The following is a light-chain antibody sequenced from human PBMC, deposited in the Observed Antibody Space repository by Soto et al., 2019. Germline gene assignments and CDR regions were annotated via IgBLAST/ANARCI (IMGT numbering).Light chain of an antibody. CDR3: QQYDNWPPLT. CDR1: QSVGTY. J-gene: IGKJ1*01. CDR2: SAT. Sequence: EIVLTQSPATLSLSPGERATLSCRASQSVGTYFAWYQQKPGQAPRLLVYSATTRAAGVPPRFSGSGSGTEFTLTISSLQSEDSAVYYCQQYDNWPPLTFGQGTKVEI. V-gene: IGKV3-15*01.